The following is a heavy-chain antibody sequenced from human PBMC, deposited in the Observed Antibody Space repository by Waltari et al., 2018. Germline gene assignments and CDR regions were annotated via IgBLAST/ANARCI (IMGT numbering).Heavy chain of an antibody. Sequence: EVQLVESGGGLVQPGGSLRLSCAASGFTFSSYWMSWVRQAPGKGLEWVANIKQDGSEKYYVDSVKGRFTISRDNAKNSLYLQMNGLRAEDTAVYYCARYSSSFPLDAFDIWGQGTMVTVSS. CDR2: IKQDGSEK. CDR1: GFTFSSYW. CDR3: ARYSSSFPLDAFDI. J-gene: IGHJ3*02. V-gene: IGHV3-7*01. D-gene: IGHD6-13*01.